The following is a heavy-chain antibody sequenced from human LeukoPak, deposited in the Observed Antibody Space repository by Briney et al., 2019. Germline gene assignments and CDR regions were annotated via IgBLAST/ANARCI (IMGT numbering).Heavy chain of an antibody. CDR3: AIEPPGDSLDY. Sequence: GGSLRLSCAASGFTVSSNYMSWVRQAPGKGLEWVSVIYSGGSTYYADSVKGRFTISRDNSKNTLYLQMNSLRAEDTAVYYCAIEPPGDSLDYWGQGTLVTVSS. CDR1: GFTVSSNY. V-gene: IGHV3-66*01. D-gene: IGHD4-17*01. J-gene: IGHJ4*02. CDR2: IYSGGST.